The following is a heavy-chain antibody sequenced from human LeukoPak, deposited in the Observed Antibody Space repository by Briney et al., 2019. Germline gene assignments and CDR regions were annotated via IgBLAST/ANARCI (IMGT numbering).Heavy chain of an antibody. D-gene: IGHD1-26*01. Sequence: KPGGSLRLSCAASGFTFSNAWMSWVRQAPGKGLEWVGRIKSKTDGGTTDYAAPVKGRFTISRDDSKNTLYLQMNSLKTEDTAVYYCTTESHPEWELLGRGAFDIWGQGTMVTVSS. CDR1: GFTFSNAW. V-gene: IGHV3-15*01. J-gene: IGHJ3*02. CDR2: IKSKTDGGTT. CDR3: TTESHPEWELLGRGAFDI.